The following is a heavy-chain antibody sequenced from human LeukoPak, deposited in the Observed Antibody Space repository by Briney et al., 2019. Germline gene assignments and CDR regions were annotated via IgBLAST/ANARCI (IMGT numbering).Heavy chain of an antibody. CDR3: ARPGATATDGFDI. Sequence: SETLSLXCVVSGDSSTNGYYWGWIRQPPGKGLQWIGSIYYSGSTYYNPSLKSRVTISVDTSKNQLSLRLNSVTAADTAVYYCARPGATATDGFDIWGQGTLVTVSS. V-gene: IGHV4-38-2*01. D-gene: IGHD2-2*01. CDR1: GDSSTNGYY. CDR2: IYYSGST. J-gene: IGHJ3*02.